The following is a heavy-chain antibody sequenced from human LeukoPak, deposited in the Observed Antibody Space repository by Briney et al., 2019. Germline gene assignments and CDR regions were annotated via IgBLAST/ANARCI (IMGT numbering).Heavy chain of an antibody. Sequence: GGSLRLSCAASGFTFSSNAMSWLRQAPGKGLEWVSVISVSGSRAYYADFVKGRFTVSRDNSKNTVLLQMNSLRVEDTAVYYCTKDHDGMHAWGQGTTVTVSS. J-gene: IGHJ6*02. CDR1: GFTFSSNA. CDR2: ISVSGSRA. V-gene: IGHV3-23*01. CDR3: TKDHDGMHA.